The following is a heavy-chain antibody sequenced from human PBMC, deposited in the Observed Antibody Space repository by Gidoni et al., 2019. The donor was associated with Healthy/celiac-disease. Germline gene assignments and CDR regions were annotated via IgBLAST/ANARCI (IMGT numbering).Heavy chain of an antibody. CDR3: ARGITMVRGVISGPTSWFDP. J-gene: IGHJ5*02. Sequence: QVQLQESGPGLVKPSQTLSLTCTVSGGSISSGSYYWSWIRQPAGKGLEWIGRIYTSGSTNYNPSLKSRVTISVDTSKNQLSLKLSSVTAADTAVYYCARGITMVRGVISGPTSWFDPWGQGTLVTVSS. CDR2: IYTSGST. D-gene: IGHD3-10*01. CDR1: GGSISSGSYY. V-gene: IGHV4-61*02.